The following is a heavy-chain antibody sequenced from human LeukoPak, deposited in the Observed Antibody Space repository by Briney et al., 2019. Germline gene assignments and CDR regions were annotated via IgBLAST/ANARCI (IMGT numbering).Heavy chain of an antibody. Sequence: GGSLRLSCAASGFTFDDYGMSWVRQAPGKGLEWVSAISGSGGSTYYADSVKGRFTISRDNSKNTLYLQMNSLRAEDTAVYYCAKDPVLRYFDWLFADFDYWGQGTLVTVSS. CDR1: GFTFDDYG. J-gene: IGHJ4*02. V-gene: IGHV3-23*01. CDR2: ISGSGGST. CDR3: AKDPVLRYFDWLFADFDY. D-gene: IGHD3-9*01.